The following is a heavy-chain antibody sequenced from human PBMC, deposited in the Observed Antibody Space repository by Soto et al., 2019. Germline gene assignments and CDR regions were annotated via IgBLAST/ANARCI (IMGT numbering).Heavy chain of an antibody. V-gene: IGHV3-33*06. CDR1: GFTFSSYG. Sequence: QVQLVESGGGVVQPGRSLRLSCAASGFTFSSYGMHWVRQAPGKGLEWVAVIWYDGSNKYYADSVKGRFTISRDNSKNTLYLQMNSLRAEDTSVYYCAKQLQPALFSGRYYYYGMDVWGQGTTVTVSS. J-gene: IGHJ6*02. CDR3: AKQLQPALFSGRYYYYGMDV. D-gene: IGHD3-10*02. CDR2: IWYDGSNK.